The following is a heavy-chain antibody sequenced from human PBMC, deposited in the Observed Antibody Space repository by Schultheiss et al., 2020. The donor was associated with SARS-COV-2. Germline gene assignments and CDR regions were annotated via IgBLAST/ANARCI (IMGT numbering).Heavy chain of an antibody. CDR3: ARDFYGSGSPYYGMDV. J-gene: IGHJ6*02. D-gene: IGHD3-10*01. CDR1: GFTFSSYS. CDR2: ISSSSSYI. V-gene: IGHV3-21*01. Sequence: GGSLRLSCAASGFTFSSYSMNWVRQAPGKGLEWVSSISSSSSYIYYADSVKGRFTISRDNAKNSLYLQMNSLRAEDTAVYYCARDFYGSGSPYYGMDVWGQGTTVTVSS.